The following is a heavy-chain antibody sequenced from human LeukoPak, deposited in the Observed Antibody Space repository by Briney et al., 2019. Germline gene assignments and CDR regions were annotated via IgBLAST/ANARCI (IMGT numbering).Heavy chain of an antibody. CDR1: GGSISSYY. Sequence: SETLSLTCTVSGGSISSYYRSWVRQPAGKGLVWIGRIYTSGSNNYNPSLKSRVTMSVDTSKNQFSLKLSSVTAADTAVYYCARDNEVAARSFDYWGQGTLVTVSS. CDR2: IYTSGSN. V-gene: IGHV4-4*07. D-gene: IGHD6-6*01. CDR3: ARDNEVAARSFDY. J-gene: IGHJ4*02.